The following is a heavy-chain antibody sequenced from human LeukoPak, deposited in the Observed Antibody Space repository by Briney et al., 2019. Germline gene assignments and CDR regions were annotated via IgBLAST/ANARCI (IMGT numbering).Heavy chain of an antibody. Sequence: SETLSLTCAVYGGSFSGYYWSWIRQPPGKGLEWIGEINHSGSTNYNPSLKSRVIISIDTSKNQFSLKLGSVTAADTAVYSCARVKRDIVAAPAATSRFYYYYYVDVWGKGTTVTVSS. CDR3: ARVKRDIVAAPAATSRFYYYYYVDV. CDR2: INHSGST. D-gene: IGHD2-2*01. V-gene: IGHV4-34*01. J-gene: IGHJ6*03. CDR1: GGSFSGYY.